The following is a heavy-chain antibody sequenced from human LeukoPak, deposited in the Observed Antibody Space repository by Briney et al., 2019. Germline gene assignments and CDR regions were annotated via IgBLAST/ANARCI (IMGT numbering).Heavy chain of an antibody. D-gene: IGHD2-15*01. V-gene: IGHV3-74*01. CDR3: ALGYCGGGSCSTYYFDY. CDR1: GFTFSSYW. J-gene: IGHJ4*02. CDR2: INSDGSST. Sequence: GGSLRLSCAASGFTFSSYWMHWVRQAPGRGLVWVSRINSDGSSTSYADSVKGRFTISRDNAKNTLYLQMNSLRAEDTAVYYCALGYCGGGSCSTYYFDYWGQGTRVTVSS.